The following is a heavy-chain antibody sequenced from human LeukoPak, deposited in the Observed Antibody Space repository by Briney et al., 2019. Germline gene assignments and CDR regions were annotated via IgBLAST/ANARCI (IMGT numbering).Heavy chain of an antibody. D-gene: IGHD3-22*01. CDR1: GHSLSSSSYY. V-gene: IGHV4-39*01. J-gene: IGHJ1*01. CDR2: IYYRGST. CDR3: ARRRYYESTGYLD. Sequence: SETLSLTCTISGHSLSSSSYYWGSIPKPRGKGREWIGDIYYRGSTYYSPSLKSRVSISVDTSNNQFSLTLNSVTAADTALYFCARRRYYESTGYLDWGQGTLVTVSS.